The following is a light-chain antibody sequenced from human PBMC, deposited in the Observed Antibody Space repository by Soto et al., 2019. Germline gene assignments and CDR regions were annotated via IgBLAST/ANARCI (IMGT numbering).Light chain of an antibody. Sequence: QSALTQPPSASGSPGQSVTISCPGTSSDGGGYNYVSWYQQHPGKAPKLMIYEVTKRPSGVPDRFSGSKSGNTASLTVSGLQAADEADYYCSSFVGSNNYVFGTGTQLTVL. V-gene: IGLV2-8*01. J-gene: IGLJ1*01. CDR2: EVT. CDR1: SSDGGGYNY. CDR3: SSFVGSNNYV.